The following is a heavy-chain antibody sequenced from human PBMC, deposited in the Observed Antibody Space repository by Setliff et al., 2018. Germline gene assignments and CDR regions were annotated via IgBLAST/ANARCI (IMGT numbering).Heavy chain of an antibody. D-gene: IGHD3-22*01. J-gene: IGHJ4*02. Sequence: GGSLRLSCAASGFDFKTHWMDWARQAPGKGLEWVANIKEDGSQRNYVDAVRGRFTVSRDNARNLLYLQMNSLRVDDTAVYYCARAVGVANPYYYDSSGYSPFDYWGQGTLVTVSS. CDR1: GFDFKTHW. CDR3: ARAVGVANPYYYDSSGYSPFDY. V-gene: IGHV3-7*03. CDR2: IKEDGSQR.